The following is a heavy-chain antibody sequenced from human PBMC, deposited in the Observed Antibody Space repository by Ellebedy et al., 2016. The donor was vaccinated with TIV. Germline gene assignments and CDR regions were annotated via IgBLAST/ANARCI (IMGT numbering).Heavy chain of an antibody. CDR2: IIPILGIA. V-gene: IGHV1-69*04. CDR1: GGTFSSYA. CDR3: ARDKGAYSSSWYYYYYGMDV. Sequence: AASVKVSCKASGGTFSSYAISWVRQAPGQGLEWMGRIIPILGIANYAQKFQGRVTITADKSTSTAYMELSRLRSDDTAVYYCARDKGAYSSSWYYYYYGMDVWGQGTTVTVSS. J-gene: IGHJ6*02. D-gene: IGHD6-13*01.